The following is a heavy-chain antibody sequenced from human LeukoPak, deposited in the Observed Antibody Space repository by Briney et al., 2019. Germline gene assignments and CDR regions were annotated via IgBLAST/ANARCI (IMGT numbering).Heavy chain of an antibody. Sequence: ASVKVSCKASGYTFTSYDINWVRQATGQGLEWMGWMNPNSGNTGYAQKFQGRVTMTRNTSISTAYMELSSLRSEDTAVYYCAKDLGRNFVPSLSLLRWGQGTLVTVSS. CDR2: MNPNSGNT. D-gene: IGHD1-14*01. J-gene: IGHJ4*02. CDR1: GYTFTSYD. V-gene: IGHV1-8*01. CDR3: AKDLGRNFVPSLSLLR.